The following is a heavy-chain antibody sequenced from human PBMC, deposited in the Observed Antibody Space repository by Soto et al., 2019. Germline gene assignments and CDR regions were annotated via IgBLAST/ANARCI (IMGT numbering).Heavy chain of an antibody. Sequence: GGSLRLSCAASGFTFSNHWMSWVRQAPGKGLEWVANIKQDGSEKYYVDSVKGRFTVSRDNAQNSLYLQMNSLRAEDTAVYHCARVKFVVVPAALFDYWGQGALVTVS. CDR2: IKQDGSEK. CDR3: ARVKFVVVPAALFDY. V-gene: IGHV3-7*01. D-gene: IGHD2-2*01. CDR1: GFTFSNHW. J-gene: IGHJ4*02.